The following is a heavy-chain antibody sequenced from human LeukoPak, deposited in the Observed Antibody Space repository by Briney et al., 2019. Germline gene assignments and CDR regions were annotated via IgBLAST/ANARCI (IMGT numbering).Heavy chain of an antibody. D-gene: IGHD1-26*01. CDR1: GGSISSSSYY. Sequence: SETLSLTCSVSGGSISSSSYYWSWIRQPPGKGLEWIGYIYYSGSTNYNPSLKSRVTISVDTSKNQFSLKLSSVTAADTAVYYCARVVGNNFYMDVWGKGTSVTVS. V-gene: IGHV4-61*05. CDR2: IYYSGST. J-gene: IGHJ6*03. CDR3: ARVVGNNFYMDV.